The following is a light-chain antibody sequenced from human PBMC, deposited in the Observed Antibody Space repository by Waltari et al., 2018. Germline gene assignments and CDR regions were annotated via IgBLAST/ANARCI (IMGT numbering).Light chain of an antibody. CDR2: WAS. V-gene: IGKV4-1*01. Sequence: DIVMTQSPDSLAVSLGERATINCKSSQSVLYSSNNKNYLAWYQQKPGQPPNPLIYWASTRESGVPDRFSGSGSGTDFTLTISSLQAEDVAVYYCQQYYSIPYTFGQGTKLEIK. J-gene: IGKJ2*01. CDR3: QQYYSIPYT. CDR1: QSVLYSSNNKNY.